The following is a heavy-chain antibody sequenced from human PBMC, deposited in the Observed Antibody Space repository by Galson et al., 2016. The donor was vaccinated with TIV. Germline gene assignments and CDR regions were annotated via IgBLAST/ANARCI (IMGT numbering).Heavy chain of an antibody. CDR1: GFTFSSFA. CDR2: IRPSATRT. D-gene: IGHD6-19*01. V-gene: IGHV3-23*05. CDR3: AREAGGSGWYTVAY. Sequence: SLRLSCAASGFTFSSFAMTWVRQAPGKGLEWLSTIRPSATRTYYSDSVKDRFTTSRDDSSNTLFLQMNSLRAEDTAMYFCAREAGGSGWYTVAYWGQGALVIVSS. J-gene: IGHJ4*02.